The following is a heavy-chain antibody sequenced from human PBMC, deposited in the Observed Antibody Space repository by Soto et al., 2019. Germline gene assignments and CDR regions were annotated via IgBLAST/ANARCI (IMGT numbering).Heavy chain of an antibody. J-gene: IGHJ4*02. CDR2: IYYSGST. V-gene: IGHV4-59*12. CDR3: ARVRDFWSGYHTGIGILDY. CDR1: GGSISSYY. D-gene: IGHD3-3*01. Sequence: LSLTCTVSGGSISSYYWSWIRQPPGKGLEWIGYIYYSGSTYYNPSLTSRVTISVDTSKNQFSLKLSSVTAADTAVYYCARVRDFWSGYHTGIGILDYWGQGTLVTVSS.